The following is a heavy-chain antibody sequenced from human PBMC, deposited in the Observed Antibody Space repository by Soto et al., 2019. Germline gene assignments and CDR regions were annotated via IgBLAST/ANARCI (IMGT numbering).Heavy chain of an antibody. CDR1: GGSISSSNW. V-gene: IGHV4-4*02. CDR3: ARDFGDYARVLDY. J-gene: IGHJ4*02. Sequence: SETLPLTCAVSGGSISSSNWWSWVRQPPGKGLEWIGEIYHSGSTNYNPSLKSRVTISVDKSKNQFSLKLSSVTAADTAVYYCARDFGDYARVLDYWGQGTLVTVSS. CDR2: IYHSGST. D-gene: IGHD3-3*01.